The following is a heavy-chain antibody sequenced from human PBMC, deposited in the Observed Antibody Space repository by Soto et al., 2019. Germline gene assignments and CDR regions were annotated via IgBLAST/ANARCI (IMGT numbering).Heavy chain of an antibody. CDR2: INAGNGNT. CDR3: ARDFPPGIVVVPAAIPGAFDI. Sequence: ASVKVSCKASGYTFTSYAMHWVREAPGQRLELMGWINAGNGNTKYSQKFQGRVTITRDTSASTAYMELSSLRSEDTAVYYCARDFPPGIVVVPAAIPGAFDIWGQGTMVTVSS. CDR1: GYTFTSYA. D-gene: IGHD2-2*02. V-gene: IGHV1-3*01. J-gene: IGHJ3*02.